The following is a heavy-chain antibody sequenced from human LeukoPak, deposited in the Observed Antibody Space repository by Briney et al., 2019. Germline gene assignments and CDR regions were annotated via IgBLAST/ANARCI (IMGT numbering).Heavy chain of an antibody. J-gene: IGHJ5*02. D-gene: IGHD6-25*01. CDR1: GFTFSSYS. Sequence: GGSLRLSCAASGFTFSSYSMNWVRQAPGKGLEWVSSIISSGSYIYYADSVTGRFTISRDTAKNSLYLQMNSLRAEEKAVYYCARDKLDSRGYSPSTWFDPWGQGTLVTVSS. CDR3: ARDKLDSRGYSPSTWFDP. V-gene: IGHV3-21*01. CDR2: IISSGSYI.